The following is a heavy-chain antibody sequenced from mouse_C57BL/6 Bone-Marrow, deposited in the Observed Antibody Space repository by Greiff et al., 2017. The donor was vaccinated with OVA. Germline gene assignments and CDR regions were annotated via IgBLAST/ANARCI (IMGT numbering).Heavy chain of an antibody. J-gene: IGHJ3*01. CDR1: GYTFTDYY. V-gene: IGHV1-77*01. D-gene: IGHD1-1*01. CDR2: IGPGSGST. Sequence: VQRVESGAELVKPGASVKISCKASGYTFTDYYINWVKQRPGQGLEWIGKIGPGSGSTYYNEKFKGKATLTADKSSSTAYMQLSSLTSEDSAVYFCAREVYYYGSSFAWFAYWGQGTLVTVSA. CDR3: AREVYYYGSSFAWFAY.